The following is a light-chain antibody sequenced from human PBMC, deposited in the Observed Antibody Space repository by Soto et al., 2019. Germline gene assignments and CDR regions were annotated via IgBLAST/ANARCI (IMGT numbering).Light chain of an antibody. CDR2: GAS. Sequence: EIVMTQSPATLSVSPGERATLSCRASQSVSSNLAWYQQKPVQAPRLLIYGASTRATGIPARFSGSGSGTEFTLTISSLQSEDFAVYYCQQYNNWPPNMYTFGQGTKLEIK. J-gene: IGKJ2*01. CDR1: QSVSSN. CDR3: QQYNNWPPNMYT. V-gene: IGKV3-15*01.